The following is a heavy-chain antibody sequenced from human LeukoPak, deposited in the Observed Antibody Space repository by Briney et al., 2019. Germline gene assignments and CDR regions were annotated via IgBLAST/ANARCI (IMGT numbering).Heavy chain of an antibody. D-gene: IGHD3-3*01. CDR2: INHSGST. CDR3: ARMTYYDFWSGYSYYMDV. Sequence: SETLSLTCAVYGGSFSGYYWSWIRQPPGKGLEWIGEINHSGSTNYNPSLKSRVTISVDTSKNQFSLKPSSVTAADTAVYYCARMTYYDFWSGYSYYMDVWGKGTTVTVSS. J-gene: IGHJ6*03. V-gene: IGHV4-34*01. CDR1: GGSFSGYY.